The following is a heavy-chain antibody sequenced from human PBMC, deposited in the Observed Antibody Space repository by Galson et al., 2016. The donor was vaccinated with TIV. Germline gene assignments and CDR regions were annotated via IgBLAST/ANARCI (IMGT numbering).Heavy chain of an antibody. CDR2: IIPIFRST. D-gene: IGHD6-13*01. CDR3: ARPSDSSWYFDL. J-gene: IGHJ2*01. V-gene: IGHV1-69*13. Sequence: SVKVSCKASGGSFSNYAINWVRQAPGQGLEWMGGIIPIFRSTNYAQRFQGRVTITADESTSTAFVELSSLRSDDTATYYCARPSDSSWYFDLWGRGTQVIVSS. CDR1: GGSFSNYA.